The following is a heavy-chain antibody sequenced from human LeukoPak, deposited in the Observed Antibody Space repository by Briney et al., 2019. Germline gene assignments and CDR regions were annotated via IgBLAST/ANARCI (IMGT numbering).Heavy chain of an antibody. CDR3: AREALVPAVMPH. CDR1: GYTFTSYY. J-gene: IGHJ4*02. D-gene: IGHD2-2*01. CDR2: IIPTGGST. V-gene: IGHV1-46*01. Sequence: ASVKVSCKASGYTFTSYYMHWVRQAPGQGLEWMGIIIPTGGSTTYAQKFQGRVTMTRDTSTSTVYMELSSLRSEDTAVYYCAREALVPAVMPHWGQGPLVTVSS.